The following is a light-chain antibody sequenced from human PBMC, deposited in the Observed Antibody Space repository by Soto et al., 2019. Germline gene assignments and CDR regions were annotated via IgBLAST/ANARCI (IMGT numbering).Light chain of an antibody. V-gene: IGKV3-15*01. CDR3: QQYNNWPPYT. Sequence: EIVMMQSPATLSVSPGERAPLSCRASQRVSRNLAWYQQKPGQAPRLLIYGASTRAPGIPASFSGSGSETEFTLTISSLQSEDFAGYYFQQYNNWPPYTFGQGTNLEIK. CDR1: QRVSRN. CDR2: GAS. J-gene: IGKJ2*01.